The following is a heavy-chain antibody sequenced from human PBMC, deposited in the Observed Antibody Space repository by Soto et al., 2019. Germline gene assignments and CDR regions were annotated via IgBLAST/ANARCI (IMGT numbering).Heavy chain of an antibody. J-gene: IGHJ3*02. V-gene: IGHV1-69*02. CDR2: IIPILGIA. CDR1: GGTFRSYT. D-gene: IGHD2-15*01. CDR3: ASDIVVVVAATPQVDAFDI. Sequence: SVKVSCKASGGTFRSYTISWVRQAPDQGLEWMGRIIPILGIANYAQKFQGRVTITADKSTSTAYMELSSLRSEDTAVYYCASDIVVVVAATPQVDAFDIWGQGTMVTVSS.